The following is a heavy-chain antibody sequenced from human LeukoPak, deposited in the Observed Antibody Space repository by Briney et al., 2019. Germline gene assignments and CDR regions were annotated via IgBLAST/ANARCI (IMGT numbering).Heavy chain of an antibody. CDR3: ARLKTYYYGSGSSSYYYYGMDV. CDR1: GGSISRYY. D-gene: IGHD3-10*01. V-gene: IGHV4-59*08. CDR2: IYYSGST. Sequence: SETLSLTCTVSGGSISRYYWSWVRQPPGKGLEWIGYIYYSGSTNYNPSLKSRVTISVDTSKNQFSLKLSSVTAADTAVYYCARLKTYYYGSGSSSYYYYGMDVWGQGTTVTVSS. J-gene: IGHJ6*02.